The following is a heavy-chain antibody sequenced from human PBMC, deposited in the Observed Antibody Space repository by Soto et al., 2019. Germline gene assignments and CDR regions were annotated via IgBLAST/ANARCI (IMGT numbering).Heavy chain of an antibody. J-gene: IGHJ4*02. CDR2: ISASNRNT. CDR1: GYTFTSYG. CDR3: ARGTGKAVHYVGY. Sequence: QAQLVQSGAEVKKPGASVKVSCKASGYTFTSYGITWVRQAPGQGLQWMGWISASNRNTNYAQNFQGRLTMTTDKFEDTAYMDLRRVRSDVTAMYYCARGTGKAVHYVGYWGQGTLVTVSS. D-gene: IGHD3-9*01. V-gene: IGHV1-18*01.